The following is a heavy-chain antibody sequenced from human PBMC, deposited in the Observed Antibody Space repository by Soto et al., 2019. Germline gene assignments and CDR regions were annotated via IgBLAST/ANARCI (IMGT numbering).Heavy chain of an antibody. J-gene: IGHJ4*02. CDR1: GFTVDDYA. CDR2: ISWNSETI. Sequence: EVQLVESGGGLVQPGRSLRLSCAASGFTVDDYAMHWVRQAPGKGLEWVSGISWNSETIDYADSVKGRFTISRDNAKSSLFLQMNSLRPDDTALYYCAKAVKWGGMTTIHYFDSWGQGTLVTVSS. CDR3: AKAVKWGGMTTIHYFDS. V-gene: IGHV3-9*01. D-gene: IGHD4-17*01.